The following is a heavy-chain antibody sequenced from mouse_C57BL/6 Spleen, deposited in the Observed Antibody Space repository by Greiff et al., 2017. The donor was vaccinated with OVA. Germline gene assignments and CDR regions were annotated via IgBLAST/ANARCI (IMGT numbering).Heavy chain of an antibody. V-gene: IGHV1-50*01. Sequence: QVQLQQPGAELVKPGASVKLSCKASGYTFTSYWMQWVKQRPGQGLEWIGEIDPSDSYTNYNQKFKGKATLTVDTSSRTAYMQLSSLTSEDSAVYYCARSPVVATDYAMDYWGQGTSVTVSS. CDR1: GYTFTSYW. D-gene: IGHD1-1*01. J-gene: IGHJ4*01. CDR2: IDPSDSYT. CDR3: ARSPVVATDYAMDY.